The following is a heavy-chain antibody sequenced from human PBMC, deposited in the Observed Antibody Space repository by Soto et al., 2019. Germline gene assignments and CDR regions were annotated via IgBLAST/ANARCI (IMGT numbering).Heavy chain of an antibody. J-gene: IGHJ4*02. CDR2: IRQDGSEK. V-gene: IGHV3-7*01. CDR3: ATTQSFDY. CDR1: GFTFSNYW. Sequence: EAQVVESGGGLVQPGGSLKLSCVASGFTFSNYWMSWVRQAPGKGLEWVANIRQDGSEKNFVDSVKGRFTISRDNAKNSVDLQMNSLRAEDTAVYYCATTQSFDYWGQGTLVTVSS.